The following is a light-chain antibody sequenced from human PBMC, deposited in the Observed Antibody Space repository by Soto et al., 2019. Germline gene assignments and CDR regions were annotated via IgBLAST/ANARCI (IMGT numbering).Light chain of an antibody. CDR2: DTS. V-gene: IGKV3-11*01. CDR1: ESVGSY. J-gene: IGKJ1*01. CDR3: QPGANRPPRT. Sequence: EVVLTQSPATLSLSPGESATLSCRASESVGSYLAWYQQRPDQAPRLVIYDTSTRATGIADRFSGSGSGTDFTLTISSLEPEDFSVYYCQPGANRPPRTFGQGTQVDIK.